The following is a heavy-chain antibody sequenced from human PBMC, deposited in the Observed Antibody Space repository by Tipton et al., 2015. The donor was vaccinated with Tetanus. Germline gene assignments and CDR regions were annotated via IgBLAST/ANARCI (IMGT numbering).Heavy chain of an antibody. V-gene: IGHV3-30*18. D-gene: IGHD6-13*01. CDR3: AKDQGKQQLFSYYYSGMDV. CDR1: GLTFSSYG. Sequence: SLRLSCAASGLTFSSYGMHWVRQAPGKGLEWVAVISYDGSNKYYADSVKGRFTISRDNSKNTLYLQMNSLRAEDTAVYYCAKDQGKQQLFSYYYSGMDVWGQGTTVTVSS. CDR2: ISYDGSNK. J-gene: IGHJ6*02.